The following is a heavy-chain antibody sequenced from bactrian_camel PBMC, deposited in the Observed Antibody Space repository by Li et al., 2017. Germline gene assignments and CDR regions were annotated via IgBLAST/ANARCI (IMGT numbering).Heavy chain of an antibody. CDR2: IDHEGVT. D-gene: IGHD2*01. Sequence: HVQLVESGGGSVQAGGSLKLACALGGYTYGDGVGDGVYCLAWFRQAPGKEREGVASIDHEGVTTYADSVKGRFTISKDDAKNTLYLQMNSLQLEDTAQYYCAADFLQYCRTSRLNYWGQGTQVTVS. CDR1: GYTYGDGVGDGVYC. CDR3: AADFLQYCRTSRLNY. J-gene: IGHJ4*01. V-gene: IGHV3S55*01.